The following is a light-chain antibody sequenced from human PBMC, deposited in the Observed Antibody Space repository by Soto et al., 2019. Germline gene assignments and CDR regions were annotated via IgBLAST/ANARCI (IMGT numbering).Light chain of an antibody. Sequence: DIQMTQSPSTLSASVGDGVTITCRASQSIGSWLAWYQQKPGKAPKLLIYKATNLQSGVPSRFSGSGSGTGFSPTISRLQPVDSATYFCQQYNDFQYTFGPGTKLEI. CDR1: QSIGSW. CDR3: QQYNDFQYT. J-gene: IGKJ2*01. CDR2: KAT. V-gene: IGKV1-5*03.